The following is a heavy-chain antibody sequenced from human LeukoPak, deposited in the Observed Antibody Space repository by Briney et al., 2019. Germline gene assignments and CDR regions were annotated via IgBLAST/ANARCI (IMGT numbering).Heavy chain of an antibody. J-gene: IGHJ6*02. CDR1: GGSFSGYY. CDR2: INHSGST. V-gene: IGHV4-34*01. D-gene: IGHD6-19*01. CDR3: ARGTVAGSRKINAKYYYGMDV. Sequence: SSETLSLTCAVYGGSFSGYYWSWIRQPPGKGLEWIGEINHSGSTNYNPSLKSRVTISVDTSKNQFSLKLSSVTAADTAVYYCARGTVAGSRKINAKYYYGMDVWGQGTTVTVSS.